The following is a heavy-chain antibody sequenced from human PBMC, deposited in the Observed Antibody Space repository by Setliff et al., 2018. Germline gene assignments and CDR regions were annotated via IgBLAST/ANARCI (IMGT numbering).Heavy chain of an antibody. CDR1: GYSISCGYI. Sequence: SETLSLTCTVSGYSISCGYIWGWIRQPPGKGLEWVGNIGHTGSINYNPSLKSRLTISRDTSTNQVSLKLNSVTATDTAVYYCARDLGHGGDSDYWGQGILVTVSS. CDR2: IGHTGSI. D-gene: IGHD2-21*02. V-gene: IGHV4-38-2*02. J-gene: IGHJ4*02. CDR3: ARDLGHGGDSDY.